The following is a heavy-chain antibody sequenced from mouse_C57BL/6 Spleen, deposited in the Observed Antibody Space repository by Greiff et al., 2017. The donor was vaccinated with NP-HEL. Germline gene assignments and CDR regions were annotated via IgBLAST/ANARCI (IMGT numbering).Heavy chain of an antibody. CDR1: GYTFTDYN. J-gene: IGHJ2*01. D-gene: IGHD2-4*01. Sequence: VEPGASVKMSCKASGYTFTDYNMHWVKQSHGKSLEWIGYINPNNGGTSYNQKFKGKATLTVNKSSSTAYMELRSLTSEDSAVYYCARNYDSHYFDYWGQGTTLTVSS. V-gene: IGHV1-22*01. CDR2: INPNNGGT. CDR3: ARNYDSHYFDY.